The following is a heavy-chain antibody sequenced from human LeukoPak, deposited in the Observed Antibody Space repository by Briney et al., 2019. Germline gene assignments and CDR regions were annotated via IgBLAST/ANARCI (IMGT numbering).Heavy chain of an antibody. CDR1: GYTFTSYG. Sequence: GSVKVSCKASGYTFTSYGISWVRQAPGQGLEWMGWISAYNGNTNYAQKLQGRVTMTTDTSTSTAYMELRSLRSDDTAVYYCARVRGFVVRGVTDYRGQGTLVTVSS. CDR3: ARVRGFVVRGVTDY. J-gene: IGHJ4*02. CDR2: ISAYNGNT. V-gene: IGHV1-18*01. D-gene: IGHD3-10*01.